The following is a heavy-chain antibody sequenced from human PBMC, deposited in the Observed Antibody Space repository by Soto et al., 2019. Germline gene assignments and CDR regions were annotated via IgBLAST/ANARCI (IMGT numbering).Heavy chain of an antibody. CDR2: INHSGST. J-gene: IGHJ4*02. CDR3: ARGWGYDFWSGYYLWDY. Sequence: SETLSLTXAVYGGSFSGYYWSWIRQPPGKGLEWIGEINHSGSTNYNPSLKSRVTISVDTSRNQFSLKLSSVTAADTAVYYCARGWGYDFWSGYYLWDYWGQGTLVTVSS. V-gene: IGHV4-34*01. CDR1: GGSFSGYY. D-gene: IGHD3-3*01.